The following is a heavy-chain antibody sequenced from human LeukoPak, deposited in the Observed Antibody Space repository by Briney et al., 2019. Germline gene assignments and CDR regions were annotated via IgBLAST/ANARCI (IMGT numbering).Heavy chain of an antibody. CDR1: GFTFSSYS. D-gene: IGHD7-27*01. J-gene: IGHJ1*01. V-gene: IGHV3-48*02. CDR2: ISYGSSII. CDR3: ARGDTGDYQGYFQR. Sequence: PGGCLRLSCAASGFTFSSYSMNWVRQAPGKGLKWVSYISYGSSIISYADSVKGRFTISRDNAKNSLYLQMNNLRDEDTAFYYCARGDTGDYQGYFQRWGQGTLVTVSS.